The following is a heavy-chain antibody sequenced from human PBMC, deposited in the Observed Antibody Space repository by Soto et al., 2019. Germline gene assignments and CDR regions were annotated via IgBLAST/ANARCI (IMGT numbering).Heavy chain of an antibody. J-gene: IGHJ4*02. CDR2: TYYRSKWYN. CDR1: GDSVSSNSSA. CDR3: ARTTWGLGYSSSWSQSDQCDY. V-gene: IGHV6-1*01. Sequence: SQTLSLTFAISGDSVSSNSSAWNWIRQSPSRGLEWLGRTYYRSKWYNDYAVSVKSRITINPDTSKNQFSLQLNSVTPEDTAVYYCARTTWGLGYSSSWSQSDQCDYWGQGTLVTVX. D-gene: IGHD6-13*01.